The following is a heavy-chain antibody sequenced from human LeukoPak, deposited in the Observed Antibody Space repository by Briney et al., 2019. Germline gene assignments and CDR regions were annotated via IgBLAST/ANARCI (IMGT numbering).Heavy chain of an antibody. Sequence: SGGSLRLSCAASGFTFSSYWMYWVRQAPGKGLVLVSRINSDGSSTTYADSVKGRFTISRDNAKNTLYLQMNGLRAEDTAVYYCARPTAATSLSASFQQWRQGTLVTVSS. CDR2: INSDGSST. V-gene: IGHV3-74*03. D-gene: IGHD2-15*01. J-gene: IGHJ1*01. CDR1: GFTFSSYW. CDR3: ARPTAATSLSASFQQ.